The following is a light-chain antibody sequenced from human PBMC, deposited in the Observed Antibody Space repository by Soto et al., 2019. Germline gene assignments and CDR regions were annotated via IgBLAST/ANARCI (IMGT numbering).Light chain of an antibody. V-gene: IGKV3-20*01. CDR1: RAIKSTS. J-gene: IGKJ1*01. Sequence: EIMSKQAPDTLSLSPPEVATLCSRASRAIKSTSLVWSQKKPGQAPRLIIAAPSSRATGSPDRLSGSGSATDFPLTISRLEPEDFSVYYCQQYGSASCTFGQGTKVDI. CDR2: APS. CDR3: QQYGSASCT.